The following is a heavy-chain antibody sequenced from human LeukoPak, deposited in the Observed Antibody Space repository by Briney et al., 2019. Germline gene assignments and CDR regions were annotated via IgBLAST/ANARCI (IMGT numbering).Heavy chain of an antibody. CDR1: GGSFSGYY. Sequence: PSETLSLTCAVYGGSFSGYYWSWIRQPPGKGLEWIGEINHSGSTNYNPSLKSRVTISVDTSKNQFSLKLSSVTAADTAVYYCARYSSRITMIVVVTNNAFDIWGQGTMVTVSS. CDR2: INHSGST. J-gene: IGHJ3*02. D-gene: IGHD3-22*01. CDR3: ARYSSRITMIVVVTNNAFDI. V-gene: IGHV4-34*01.